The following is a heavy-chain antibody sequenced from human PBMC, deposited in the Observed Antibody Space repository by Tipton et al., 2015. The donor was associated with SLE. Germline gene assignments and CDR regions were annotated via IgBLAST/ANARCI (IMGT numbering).Heavy chain of an antibody. CDR1: GGSFSGYY. CDR3: ARGQRPGYCSRASCPYYYYYMDV. D-gene: IGHD2-2*01. V-gene: IGHV4-34*01. J-gene: IGHJ6*03. CDR2: INQSGST. Sequence: TLSLTCAVYGGSFSGYYWSWIRQPPGKGLEWIGEINQSGSTNYNPSLKSRVTISVDTSKSQFSLKLSSVTAADTAVYYCARGQRPGYCSRASCPYYYYYMDVWSKGTTVTVSS.